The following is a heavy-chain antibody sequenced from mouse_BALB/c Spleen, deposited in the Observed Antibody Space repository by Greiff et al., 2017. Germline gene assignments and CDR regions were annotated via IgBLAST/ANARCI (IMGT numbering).Heavy chain of an antibody. D-gene: IGHD2-1*01. CDR3: ARSGNNGWYFDV. V-gene: IGHV14-3*02. CDR2: IDPANGNT. J-gene: IGHJ1*01. CDR1: GFNIKDTY. Sequence: EVQLQQSGAELVKPGASVKLSCTASGFNIKDTYMHWVKQRPEQGLEWIGRIDPANGNTKYDPKFQGKATITADTSSNTAYLQLSSLTSEDTAVYYCARSGNNGWYFDVWGAGTTVTVSS.